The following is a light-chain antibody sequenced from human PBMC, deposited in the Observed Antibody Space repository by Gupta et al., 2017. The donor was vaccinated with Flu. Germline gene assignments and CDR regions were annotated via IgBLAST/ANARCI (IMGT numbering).Light chain of an antibody. V-gene: IGLV3-19*01. CDR3: SSRDSSTNQLI. Sequence: SCQLTQNPAVSVAVGPTVRISCQGGSLRNFHANWCQQRPGQAPILVIFGENNRPSGIPDRCSGSTSGDTASLTITGAQAEDAADYYCSSRDSSTNQLIFGGGTKLTVL. CDR2: GEN. J-gene: IGLJ2*01. CDR1: SLRNFH.